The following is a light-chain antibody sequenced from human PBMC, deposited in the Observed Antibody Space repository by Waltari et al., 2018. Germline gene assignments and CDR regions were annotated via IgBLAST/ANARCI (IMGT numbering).Light chain of an antibody. CDR2: KAS. CDR3: QQYDSEIT. CDR1: QNIIRY. V-gene: IGKV1-5*03. Sequence: DIQMTQSPSTLSASVGDRVTITCRASQNIIRYLAWYQQKPGRGPKILIYKASSLESGVPSRFSGSGSGTEFTLTLSSLEPDDFATYFCQQYDSEITFGQGTRLEIK. J-gene: IGKJ5*01.